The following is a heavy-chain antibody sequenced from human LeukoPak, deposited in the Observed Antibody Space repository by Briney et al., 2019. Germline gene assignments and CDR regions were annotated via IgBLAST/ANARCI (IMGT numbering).Heavy chain of an antibody. D-gene: IGHD3-22*01. V-gene: IGHV1-18*01. CDR2: ISTYNGNT. Sequence: RASVKVSCKASGYTFTSYGISWVRQAPGQGLEWMGWISTYNGNTNYAQKLQGRVTMTTDTSTSTAYMELRSLRSDDTAVYYCARGSVVITADAFDIWGQGTMVTVSS. CDR3: ARGSVVITADAFDI. J-gene: IGHJ3*02. CDR1: GYTFTSYG.